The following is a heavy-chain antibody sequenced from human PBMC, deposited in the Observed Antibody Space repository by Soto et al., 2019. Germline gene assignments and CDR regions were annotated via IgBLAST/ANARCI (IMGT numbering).Heavy chain of an antibody. D-gene: IGHD3-10*01. Sequence: GSLRLSCAASGFTFSSYGMNWVRQAPGKGLEWVGFIRSKAYGVTTEYTASVRGRFTISRDDSKSIAYLQMNSLKTEDTAVYYCIVQLYNWFDPWGQGTLVTVSS. CDR2: IRSKAYGVTT. CDR3: IVQLYNWFDP. J-gene: IGHJ5*02. CDR1: GFTFSSYG. V-gene: IGHV3-49*04.